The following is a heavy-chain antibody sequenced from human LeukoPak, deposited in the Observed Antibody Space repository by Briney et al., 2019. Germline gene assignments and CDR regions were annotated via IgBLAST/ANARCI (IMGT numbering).Heavy chain of an antibody. J-gene: IGHJ3*02. CDR2: IYYSGST. V-gene: IGHV4-39*01. CDR1: GGSISSSSYY. Sequence: SETLSLTCTASGGSISSSSYYWGWIRQPPGTGLEWIGSIYYSGSTYYNPSLKSRVTISVDTSKNQFSLKLSSVTAADTAVYYCAREERDSGDAFDIWGQGTMVTVSS. D-gene: IGHD1-26*01. CDR3: AREERDSGDAFDI.